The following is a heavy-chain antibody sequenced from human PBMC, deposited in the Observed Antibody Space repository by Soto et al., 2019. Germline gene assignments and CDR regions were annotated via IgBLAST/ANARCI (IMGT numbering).Heavy chain of an antibody. D-gene: IGHD4-17*01. CDR1: GFDFGSYA. Sequence: EVQLLESGGGLVQPGGSLKLSCAASGFDFGSYAMSWVRRAPGKGLEWLSCITGSGGTTYYADSVRGRFTISRDNSQNTLSLQMNSLRADDTALYYCANGGPDFGDYSAAFDSWGQGTLVTVSS. V-gene: IGHV3-23*01. J-gene: IGHJ4*02. CDR2: ITGSGGTT. CDR3: ANGGPDFGDYSAAFDS.